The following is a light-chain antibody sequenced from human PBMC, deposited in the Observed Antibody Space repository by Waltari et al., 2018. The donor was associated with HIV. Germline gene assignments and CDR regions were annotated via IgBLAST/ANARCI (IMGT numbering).Light chain of an antibody. CDR3: QVWANTTDHSYV. CDR1: NIGNKS. V-gene: IGLV3-21*02. J-gene: IGLJ1*01. Sequence: HVLTQPPSVSVAPGQMARITCGGNNIGNKSVHWYQQKPGQAPVLVVQDDSDRPSGIPERFSGSNSGNAASLTISRVEAGDEADYYCQVWANTTDHSYVFGTGTKVTVL. CDR2: DDS.